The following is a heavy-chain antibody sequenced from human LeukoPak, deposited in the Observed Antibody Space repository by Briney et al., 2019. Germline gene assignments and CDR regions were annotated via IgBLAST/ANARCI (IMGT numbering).Heavy chain of an antibody. CDR3: AKTRITMILTGAFDI. D-gene: IGHD3-22*01. CDR1: GFTFNNYG. Sequence: PGRSLRLSCAASGFTFNNYGMHSGRQAPGKGLEGGAVMSNDGSNTYYADSVKGRFTISRDNSKNTLYLQMNSLRAEDTAVYYCAKTRITMILTGAFDIWGEGTMVTVSS. V-gene: IGHV3-30*18. CDR2: MSNDGSNT. J-gene: IGHJ3*02.